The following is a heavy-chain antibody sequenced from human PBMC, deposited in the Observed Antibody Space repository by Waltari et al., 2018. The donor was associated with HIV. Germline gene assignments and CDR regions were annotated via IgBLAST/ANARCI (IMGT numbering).Heavy chain of an antibody. J-gene: IGHJ2*01. V-gene: IGHV4-39*07. CDR1: GGSISSSSYY. D-gene: IGHD3-22*01. Sequence: QLQLQESGPGLVKPSETLSLTCTVSGGSISSSSYYWGWIRQTPGKGREWIGSIYYSGSTYYNPSLKSRVTISVDTSKNQFSLKLSSVTAADTAVYYCARVSIYYDSSGYYYPEYFDLWGRGTLVTVSS. CDR3: ARVSIYYDSSGYYYPEYFDL. CDR2: IYYSGST.